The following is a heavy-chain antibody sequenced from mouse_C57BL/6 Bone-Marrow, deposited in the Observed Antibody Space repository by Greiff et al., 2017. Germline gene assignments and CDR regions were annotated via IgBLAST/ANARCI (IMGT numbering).Heavy chain of an antibody. CDR1: GYTFTSYW. Sequence: QVPLQQPGAELVKPGASVKMSCKASGYTFTSYWITWVKQRPGQGLEWIGDIYPTSGRTNYNEKFKSKAILTVDTYSNTAYMQRSSLTSEDSAVFYCSRSGPLGRILDYWGQGTTLTVSS. J-gene: IGHJ2*01. CDR2: IYPTSGRT. CDR3: SRSGPLGRILDY. V-gene: IGHV1-55*01. D-gene: IGHD4-1*01.